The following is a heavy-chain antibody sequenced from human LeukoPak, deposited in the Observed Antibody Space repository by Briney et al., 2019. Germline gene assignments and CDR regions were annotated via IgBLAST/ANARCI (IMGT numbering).Heavy chain of an antibody. J-gene: IGHJ2*01. CDR3: SRDGALDYGGYWYFDL. CDR1: GGSISSYF. V-gene: IGHV4-4*07. CDR2: LRPTDGYT. Sequence: SETLSLTCTVSGGSISSYFLTWVRQSAGKGLEFIGRLRPTDGYTNYNLSLKSRVTMSLDTSKNQLSLKLTSVTAADTAVYYCSRDGALDYGGYWYFDLWGRGTLLTVSS. D-gene: IGHD4-23*01.